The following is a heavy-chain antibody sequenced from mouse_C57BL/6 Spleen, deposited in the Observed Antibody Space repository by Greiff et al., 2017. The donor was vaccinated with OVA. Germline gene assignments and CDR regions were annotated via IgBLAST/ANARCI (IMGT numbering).Heavy chain of an antibody. J-gene: IGHJ1*03. D-gene: IGHD2-4*01. CDR2: IYPRSGNT. CDR1: GYTFTSYG. CDR3: ARSGDYDGWYFDV. V-gene: IGHV1-81*01. Sequence: VQGVESGAELARPGASVKLSCKASGYTFTSYGISWVKQRTGQGLEWIGEIYPRSGNTYYNEKFKGKATLTADKSSSTAYMELRSLTSEDSAVYFCARSGDYDGWYFDVWGTGTTVTVSS.